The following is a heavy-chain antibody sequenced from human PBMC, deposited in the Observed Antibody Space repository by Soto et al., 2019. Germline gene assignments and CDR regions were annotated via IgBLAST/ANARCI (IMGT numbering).Heavy chain of an antibody. J-gene: IGHJ4*02. D-gene: IGHD2-2*01. CDR3: AKDLRRGYCSSTSCLYVTLDY. V-gene: IGHV3-23*01. Sequence: GGSLRLSCAASGFTFSSYAMSWVRQAPGKGLEWVSAISGSGGSTYCADSVKGRFTICRDNSKNTMYLQMNSLRAEDTAVYYCAKDLRRGYCSSTSCLYVTLDYWGQGTLVTVSS. CDR2: ISGSGGST. CDR1: GFTFSSYA.